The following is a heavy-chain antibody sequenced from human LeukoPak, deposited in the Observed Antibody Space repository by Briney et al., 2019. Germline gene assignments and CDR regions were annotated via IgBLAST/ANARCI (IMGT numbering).Heavy chain of an antibody. CDR1: GFTFSSYA. CDR3: ARASTSCYDY. J-gene: IGHJ4*02. Sequence: GASLRLSCAASGFTFSSYAMSWVRQAPGKGLEWVSAISGSGGSTYYADSVKGRFTISRDNAKNSLYLQMNSLRAEDTAVYYCARASTSCYDYWGQGTLVTVSS. V-gene: IGHV3-23*01. CDR2: ISGSGGST. D-gene: IGHD2-2*01.